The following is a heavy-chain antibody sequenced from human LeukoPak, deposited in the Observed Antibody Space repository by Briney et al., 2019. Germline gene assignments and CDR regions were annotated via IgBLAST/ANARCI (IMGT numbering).Heavy chain of an antibody. V-gene: IGHV5-51*01. D-gene: IGHD3-10*01. J-gene: IGHJ4*02. CDR3: ARSSGEDFDY. CDR1: GFTFSSYW. CDR2: IYPGDSDT. Sequence: TEGSLRLSCAASGFTFSSYWIGWVRQMPGKGLEWMGIIYPGDSDTRYSPSFQGQVTISADKSISTAYLQWSSLKASDTAMYYCARSSGEDFDYWGQGTLVTVSS.